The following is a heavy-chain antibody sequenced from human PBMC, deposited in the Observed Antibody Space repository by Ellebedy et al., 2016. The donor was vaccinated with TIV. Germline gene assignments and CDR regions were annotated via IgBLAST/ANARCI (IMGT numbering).Heavy chain of an antibody. CDR3: ARGRSSGWPEYFQH. D-gene: IGHD6-19*01. V-gene: IGHV3-30-3*01. CDR2: ISYDGSNK. CDR1: GFTFSSYA. J-gene: IGHJ1*01. Sequence: GESLKISCAASGFTFSSYAMHWVRQAQGKGLAWVAVISYDGSNKYYADSVKGRFTISRDNSKNTLYLQMNSLRAEDTAVYYCARGRSSGWPEYFQHWGQGTLVTVSS.